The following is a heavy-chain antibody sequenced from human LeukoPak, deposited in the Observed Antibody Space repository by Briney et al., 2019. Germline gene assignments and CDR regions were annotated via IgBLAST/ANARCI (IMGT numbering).Heavy chain of an antibody. Sequence: GGSLRLSCAASGFTFSSYAMHWVRQAPGKGLEYVSAISSNGGSTYYANSVKGRFTISRDNSKNTLYLQMGSLRAEDMAVYYCARQGIAAAGKPLDYWGQGTLVTVSS. V-gene: IGHV3-64*01. CDR3: ARQGIAAAGKPLDY. CDR2: ISSNGGST. D-gene: IGHD6-13*01. J-gene: IGHJ4*02. CDR1: GFTFSSYA.